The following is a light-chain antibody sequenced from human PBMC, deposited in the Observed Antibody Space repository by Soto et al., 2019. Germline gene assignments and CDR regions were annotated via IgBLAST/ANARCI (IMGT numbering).Light chain of an antibody. CDR1: QTVNNNY. CDR3: EQYGSALYT. Sequence: EIVLTQSPGTLSLSPGQRATLSCRAGQTVNNNYVAWYQQKSGQAPRLLIFAASSRATGIPDRFSGSGSGTDFTLNTSSLELEDFQVYYGEQYGSALYTFGQGIKLESK. V-gene: IGKV3-20*01. CDR2: AAS. J-gene: IGKJ2*01.